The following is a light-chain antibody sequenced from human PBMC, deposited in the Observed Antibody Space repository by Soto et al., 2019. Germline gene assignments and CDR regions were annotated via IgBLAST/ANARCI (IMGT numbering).Light chain of an antibody. CDR1: QSISSW. V-gene: IGKV1-5*01. CDR3: QHYKGT. CDR2: DAS. J-gene: IGKJ1*01. Sequence: DIQMTQSPSTLSASVGDRVTITCRASQSISSWLAWYQQKPGKAPKFLIYDASSLESGVPSRFSGSGSGTEFTLTISSLQPDDFATYYCQHYKGTFGQGTKVEIK.